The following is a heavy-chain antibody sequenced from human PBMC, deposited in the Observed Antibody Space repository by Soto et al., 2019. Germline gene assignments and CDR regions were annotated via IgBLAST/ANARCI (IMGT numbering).Heavy chain of an antibody. V-gene: IGHV1-18*01. Sequence: QVQLVQSGAEVKKPGASVKVSCKASGYTFTSYGISWVRQAPGQGLEWMGWISAYNGNTNYAQKLQGRVTMTTDASTSTAYLELRSLRSDDTAVYYCARRQGNIVATVGGELDYWGQGTLVTVSS. CDR3: ARRQGNIVATVGGELDY. D-gene: IGHD5-12*01. CDR1: GYTFTSYG. CDR2: ISAYNGNT. J-gene: IGHJ4*02.